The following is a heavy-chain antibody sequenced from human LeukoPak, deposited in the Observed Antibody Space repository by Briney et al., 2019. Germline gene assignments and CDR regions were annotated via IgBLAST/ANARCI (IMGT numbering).Heavy chain of an antibody. V-gene: IGHV4-31*03. CDR3: AREHSGSYLLYYYYYGMDV. J-gene: IGHJ6*02. Sequence: PSQTLSLTCTVSGGSISSGGYYWSWIRQHPGKGLEWIRYIYYSGSTYYNPSLKSRVTISVDTSKNQFSLKLSSVTAADTAVYYCAREHSGSYLLYYYYYGMDVWGQGTTVTVSS. CDR2: IYYSGST. D-gene: IGHD3-10*01. CDR1: GGSISSGGYY.